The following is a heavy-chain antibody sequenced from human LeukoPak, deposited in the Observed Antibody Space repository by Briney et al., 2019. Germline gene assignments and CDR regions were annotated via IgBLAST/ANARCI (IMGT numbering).Heavy chain of an antibody. CDR1: LDSTTSNF. D-gene: IGHD3-3*01. CDR2: IHRSGSP. V-gene: IGHV4-4*02. J-gene: IGHJ4*02. CDR3: AREIFGGYNPGAY. Sequence: KPSETLSLTCTVSLDSTTSNFWSWVRQPPGKGLEWIGEIHRSGSPNYNPSLQSRVTISIDRSRKQIALELSSVTAADTAVYYCAREIFGGYNPGAYWGQGILVTVSS.